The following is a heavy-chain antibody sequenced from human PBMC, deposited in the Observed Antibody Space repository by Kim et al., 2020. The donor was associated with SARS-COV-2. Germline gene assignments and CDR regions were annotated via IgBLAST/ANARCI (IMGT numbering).Heavy chain of an antibody. J-gene: IGHJ4*02. CDR1: GFTFSNYA. CDR2: ISSSSGKI. CDR3: AIDRSLGSTLYYYFGY. V-gene: IGHV3-48*02. Sequence: GGSLRLSCAASGFTFSNYAINWVRQAPGKGLEWVSYISSSSGKIDYADSVKGRFTISRDNAKNSVYLQMNSLRDEDTAVYYCAIDRSLGSTLYYYFGYWGQGALVAVSS. D-gene: IGHD6-13*01.